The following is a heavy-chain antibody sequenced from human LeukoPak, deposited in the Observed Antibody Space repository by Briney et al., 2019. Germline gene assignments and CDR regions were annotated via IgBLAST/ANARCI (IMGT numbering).Heavy chain of an antibody. CDR2: INHSGST. D-gene: IGHD3-3*01. V-gene: IGHV4-34*01. Sequence: SETLSLTCAVYGGSFSGYYWSWIRQPPGKGLEWIGEINHSGSTNYNPSLKSRVTISVDTSKNQFSLKLSPVTAADTAVYYCARALRSRYYDFWSGYYTGDYYYYYYMDVWGKGTTVTVSS. J-gene: IGHJ6*03. CDR3: ARALRSRYYDFWSGYYTGDYYYYYYMDV. CDR1: GGSFSGYY.